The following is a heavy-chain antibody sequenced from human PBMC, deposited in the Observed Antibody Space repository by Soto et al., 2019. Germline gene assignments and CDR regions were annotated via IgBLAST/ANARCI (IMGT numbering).Heavy chain of an antibody. V-gene: IGHV4-39*01. CDR2: VYYTGNT. Sequence: QVQLQESGPGLVKPSETLSLTCAVSGGSISNYNYYWGWILQSPGKGLEWLGSVYYTGNTYYNPSLNGRLTISVDTSENQFARRLTSVAAADTAVYFCARRRGRWFGDLLSSDLDFLGQGSLVTVSS. J-gene: IGHJ4*02. CDR3: ARRRGRWFGDLLSSDLDF. D-gene: IGHD3-10*01. CDR1: GGSISNYNYY.